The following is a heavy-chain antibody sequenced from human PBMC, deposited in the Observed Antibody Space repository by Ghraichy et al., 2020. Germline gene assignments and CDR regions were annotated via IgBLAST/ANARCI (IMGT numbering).Heavy chain of an antibody. J-gene: IGHJ3*02. Sequence: SGPTLVKPTQTLTLTCTFSGFSLSTSGVGVGWIRQPPGKALEWLTLIYWDDDKRYSPSLKSRLTITKDTSKNQVVLTMTNVDPVDTATYYCARLYSGTYLDAFDIWRQGTVVTVSS. CDR2: IYWDDDK. CDR3: ARLYSGTYLDAFDI. V-gene: IGHV2-5*02. CDR1: GFSLSTSGVG. D-gene: IGHD1-26*01.